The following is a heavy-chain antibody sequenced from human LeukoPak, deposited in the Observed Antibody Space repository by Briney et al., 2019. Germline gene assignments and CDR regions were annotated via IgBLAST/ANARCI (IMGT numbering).Heavy chain of an antibody. V-gene: IGHV3-30*18. Sequence: GGSLRLSCTASGFTFGDYGMSWFRQAPGKGLEWVAVISYDGSTKHCADSVKGRFTISRDNSKNTLYLQMNSLRAEDTAVYYCAKDQGRSSSWYDYWGQGTLVTVSS. J-gene: IGHJ4*02. CDR2: ISYDGSTK. CDR3: AKDQGRSSSWYDY. CDR1: GFTFGDYG. D-gene: IGHD6-13*01.